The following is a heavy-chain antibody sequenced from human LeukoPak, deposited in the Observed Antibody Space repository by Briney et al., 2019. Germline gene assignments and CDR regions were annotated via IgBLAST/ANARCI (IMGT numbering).Heavy chain of an antibody. Sequence: PGGSLRLSCAASGFTFSSYAIHWVRQAPGKGLEWMAVMSYDGSNKYYADSVKGRFTISRDNSKNTLYLQMNSLRAEDTAVYYCARDWSSKYPFYYGMDVWGQGTTVTVSS. J-gene: IGHJ6*02. CDR3: ARDWSSKYPFYYGMDV. CDR1: GFTFSSYA. V-gene: IGHV3-30-3*01. D-gene: IGHD4-11*01. CDR2: MSYDGSNK.